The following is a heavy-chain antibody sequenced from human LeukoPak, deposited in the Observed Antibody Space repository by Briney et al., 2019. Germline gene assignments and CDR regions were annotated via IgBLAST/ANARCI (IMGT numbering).Heavy chain of an antibody. D-gene: IGHD3-10*01. CDR2: IYSGGST. CDR3: ARDYYGSGSYYDY. CDR1: GFTVSSNY. J-gene: IGHJ4*02. Sequence: GGSLRLSCAASGFTVSSNYMSWVRQAPGKGLEWVSVIYSGGSTYCADSVKGRFTISRDNSKNTLYLQMNSLRAEDTAVYYCARDYYGSGSYYDYWGQGTLVTVSS. V-gene: IGHV3-66*01.